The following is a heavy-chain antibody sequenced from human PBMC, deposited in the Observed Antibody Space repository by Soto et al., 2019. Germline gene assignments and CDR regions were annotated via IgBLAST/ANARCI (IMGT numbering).Heavy chain of an antibody. J-gene: IGHJ5*02. CDR2: ICPDESDT. Sequence: GESLKISCKGSGYSFTSYWIGWVRQMPGKGLEWMAIICPDESDTRYSPSFQGQVTISADKSISTAYLQWSSLKASDTAMYYCARRIHGYSSSWANGQRINWFDPWGQGTLVTVSS. V-gene: IGHV5-51*01. CDR3: ARRIHGYSSSWANGQRINWFDP. CDR1: GYSFTSYW. D-gene: IGHD6-13*01.